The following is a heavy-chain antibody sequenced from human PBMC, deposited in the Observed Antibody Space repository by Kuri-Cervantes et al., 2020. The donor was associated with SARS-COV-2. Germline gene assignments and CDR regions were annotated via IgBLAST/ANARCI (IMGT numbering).Heavy chain of an antibody. V-gene: IGHV4-34*01. D-gene: IGHD2-2*01. J-gene: IGHJ5*02. CDR1: GGSFGGYY. CDR2: INHSGST. Sequence: GSLRLSCAVYGGSFGGYYWSWIRQPPGKGLEWIGEINHSGSTNYNPSLKSRVTISVDTSKNQFSLKLSSVTAADTAVYYCARHVGCSSTSCDGYNWFDPWGQGTLVTVSS. CDR3: ARHVGCSSTSCDGYNWFDP.